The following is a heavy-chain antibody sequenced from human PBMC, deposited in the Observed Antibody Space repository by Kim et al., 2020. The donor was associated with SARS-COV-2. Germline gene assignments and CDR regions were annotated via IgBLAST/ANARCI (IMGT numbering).Heavy chain of an antibody. Sequence: SETLSLTCAVYGGSFSGYYWSWIRQPPGKGLEWIGEINHSGSTNYNPSLKSRVTISVDTSKNQFSLKLSSVTAADTAVYYCASSKKVSRPPHYWGQGTLVTVSS. CDR1: GGSFSGYY. V-gene: IGHV4-34*01. CDR2: INHSGST. J-gene: IGHJ4*02. D-gene: IGHD4-4*01. CDR3: ASSKKVSRPPHY.